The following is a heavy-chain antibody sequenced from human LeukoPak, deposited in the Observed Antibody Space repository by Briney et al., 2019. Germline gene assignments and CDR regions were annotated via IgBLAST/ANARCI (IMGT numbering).Heavy chain of an antibody. Sequence: PSQTLSLTCTVSGGSISSGDYYWGWGRQPPGTGLEWVGYIYYSGSTYYNPPLKGRVTISVDTSKNQFSLKLSSVTAADTAVYYCARRVVPAAYYYYYGMAVWGQGTTVTVSS. CDR2: IYYSGST. V-gene: IGHV4-30-4*01. J-gene: IGHJ6*02. D-gene: IGHD2-2*01. CDR1: GGSISSGDYY. CDR3: ARRVVPAAYYYYYGMAV.